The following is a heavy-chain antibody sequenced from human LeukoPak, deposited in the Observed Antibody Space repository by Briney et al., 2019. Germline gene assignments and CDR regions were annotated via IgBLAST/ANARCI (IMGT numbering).Heavy chain of an antibody. CDR1: GFTFSSYW. Sequence: GGSLRLSCAASGFTFSSYWMHWVRQAPGKGQVWVSRINTDGSSTSYADSVKGRFTISRDNAKNTLYLQMNSLRAEDTAVYYCAREGRRWLQLQVWGQGTMVTVSS. V-gene: IGHV3-74*01. J-gene: IGHJ3*01. CDR2: INTDGSST. CDR3: AREGRRWLQLQV. D-gene: IGHD5-24*01.